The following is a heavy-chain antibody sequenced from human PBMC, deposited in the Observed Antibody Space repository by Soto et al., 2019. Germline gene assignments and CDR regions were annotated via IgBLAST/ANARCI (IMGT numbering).Heavy chain of an antibody. CDR3: ASSTAMVTRDHYYYYGMDV. J-gene: IGHJ6*02. CDR1: GGTFSSYA. CDR2: IIPIFGTA. D-gene: IGHD5-18*01. V-gene: IGHV1-69*13. Sequence: SVKVSCKASGGTFSSYAISWVRQAPGQGLEWMGGIIPIFGTANYAQKFQGRVTITADESTSTAYMELSSLRSEDTAVYYCASSTAMVTRDHYYYYGMDVWGQGTTVTVSS.